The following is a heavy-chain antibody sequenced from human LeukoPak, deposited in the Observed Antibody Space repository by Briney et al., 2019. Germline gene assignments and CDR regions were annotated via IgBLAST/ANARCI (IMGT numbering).Heavy chain of an antibody. CDR3: AREDIVVVPAAYLSGHSYGSFDY. V-gene: IGHV4-61*02. D-gene: IGHD2-2*01. Sequence: PSETLSLTCTVSGGSISSGSYYWSWIRQPAGKGLEWIGRIYTSGSTNYNPSLKSRVTISVDTSKNQFSLKLSSVTAADTAVYYCAREDIVVVPAAYLSGHSYGSFDYWGQGTLVTVSS. CDR2: IYTSGST. J-gene: IGHJ4*02. CDR1: GGSISSGSYY.